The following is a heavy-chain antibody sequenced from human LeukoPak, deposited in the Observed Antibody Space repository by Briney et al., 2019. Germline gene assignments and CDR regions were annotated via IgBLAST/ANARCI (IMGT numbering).Heavy chain of an antibody. V-gene: IGHV3-66*04. CDR1: GFTVSSNC. Sequence: GGSLRLSCAASGFTVSSNCISWVRQAPGKGLERVSVIYSAGTTYYADSVKGRFTISRDNSKNTLYLQMNSLRVEDTAVYYCASQSTPVLPFDIWGQGTMVTVSS. CDR2: IYSAGTT. CDR3: ASQSTPVLPFDI. J-gene: IGHJ3*02.